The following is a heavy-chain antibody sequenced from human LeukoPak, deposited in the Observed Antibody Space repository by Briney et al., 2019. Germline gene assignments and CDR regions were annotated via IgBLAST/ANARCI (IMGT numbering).Heavy chain of an antibody. CDR2: IYTSGST. D-gene: IGHD3-22*01. J-gene: IGHJ4*02. CDR3: ARDEHYYDSSGYSKPLDY. V-gene: IGHV4-4*07. CDR1: GGSISSYY. Sequence: SETLSLTCTVSGGSISSYYWSWLRQPAGKGLEWIGRIYTSGSTNYNPSLKSRVTMSVDTSKNQFSLKLSSVTAADTAVYYCARDEHYYDSSGYSKPLDYWGQGTLVTVSS.